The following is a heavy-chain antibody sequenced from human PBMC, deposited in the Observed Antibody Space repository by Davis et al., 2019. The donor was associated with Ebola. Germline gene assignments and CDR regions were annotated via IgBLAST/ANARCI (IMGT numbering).Heavy chain of an antibody. V-gene: IGHV1-8*01. J-gene: IGHJ3*02. CDR2: MNPKSGNT. CDR3: ARGCSSDRCFMGAFDI. Sequence: ASVKVSCKTSGNTFSNYDINWVRQATGQGLEWMGWMNPKSGNTGYVQKFQSRVTITRNTSISTVYMELRSLRSEDTAVYYCARGCSSDRCFMGAFDIWGQGTMVTVSS. CDR1: GNTFSNYD. D-gene: IGHD6-19*01.